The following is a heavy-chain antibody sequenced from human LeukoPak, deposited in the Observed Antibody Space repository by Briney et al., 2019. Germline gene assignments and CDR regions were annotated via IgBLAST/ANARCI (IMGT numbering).Heavy chain of an antibody. V-gene: IGHV3-23*01. Sequence: PGGSLRLSCAASGFTLSSYAMTWVRQAPGRGLEWVSSVDGGGGGTYYADSVKGRLTISRDNSKDTLYLQMNGLRVEDTAVYFCAKQSAGSAAWYSLHYDFWGQGTLVTVSS. CDR2: VDGGGGGT. CDR3: AKQSAGSAAWYSLHYDF. D-gene: IGHD6-13*01. J-gene: IGHJ4*02. CDR1: GFTLSSYA.